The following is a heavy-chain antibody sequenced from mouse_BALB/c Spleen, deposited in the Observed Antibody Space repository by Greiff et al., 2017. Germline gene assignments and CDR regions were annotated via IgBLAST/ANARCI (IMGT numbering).Heavy chain of an antibody. CDR2: ISSGSSTI. V-gene: IGHV5-17*02. CDR1: GFTFSSFG. J-gene: IGHJ2*01. D-gene: IGHD1-1*01. Sequence: VQLKESGGGLVQPGGSRKLSCAASGFTFSSFGMHWVRQAPEKGLEWVAYISSGSSTIYYADTVKGRFTISRDNPKNTLFLQMTSLRSEDTAMYYCARSPVVATGFDYWGQGTTLTVSS. CDR3: ARSPVVATGFDY.